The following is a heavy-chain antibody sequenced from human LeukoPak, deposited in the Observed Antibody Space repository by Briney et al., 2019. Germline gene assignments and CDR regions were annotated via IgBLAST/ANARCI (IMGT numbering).Heavy chain of an antibody. D-gene: IGHD1-26*01. V-gene: IGHV3-7*04. CDR1: GFSMSSYG. J-gene: IGHJ4*01. Sequence: PGGSLRLSCTASGFSMSSYGMSWVRQPPGKGLEWVANIKGDGSETYYADSVKGRFTISGDNAKYSLYLQTNSLRAEDTTVYFCAREGAELKPFDQWGQGTLVTVSS. CDR2: IKGDGSET. CDR3: AREGAELKPFDQ.